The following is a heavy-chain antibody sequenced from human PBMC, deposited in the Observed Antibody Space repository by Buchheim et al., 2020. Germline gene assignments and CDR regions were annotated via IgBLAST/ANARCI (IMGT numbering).Heavy chain of an antibody. CDR3: ARDVDSSGYYSTGMDV. J-gene: IGHJ6*02. D-gene: IGHD3-22*01. CDR1: GFTISSYG. CDR2: IWYDGSNK. Sequence: QVQLVESGGGVVQPGRSLRLSCAASGFTISSYGMHWVRQAPGKGLEWVAVIWYDGSNKYYADSVKGRFTISRDNSKNTLYLQMNSLRAEDTAVYYCARDVDSSGYYSTGMDVWGQGTT. V-gene: IGHV3-33*01.